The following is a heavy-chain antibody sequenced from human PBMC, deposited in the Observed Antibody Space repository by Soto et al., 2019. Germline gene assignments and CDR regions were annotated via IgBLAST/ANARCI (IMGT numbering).Heavy chain of an antibody. CDR1: GFTFSSYE. J-gene: IGHJ4*02. V-gene: IGHV3-48*03. CDR3: AREYSSSWY. Sequence: GGSLRLSCAASGFTFSSYEMNWVRQAPGKGLEWVSYISSSRSTIYYADSVKGRFTISRDNAKNSLYLQMNSLRAEDTAVYYCAREYSSSWYWGQGTLVTVSS. CDR2: ISSSRSTI. D-gene: IGHD6-13*01.